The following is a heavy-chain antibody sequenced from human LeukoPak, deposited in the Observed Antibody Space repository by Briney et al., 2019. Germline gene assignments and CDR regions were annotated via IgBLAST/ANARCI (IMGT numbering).Heavy chain of an antibody. CDR1: GFIFSDYS. CDR3: ARDNNWGFDY. Sequence: GGSLRLSCAASGFIFSDYSMNWVRQAPGKGLEWISNIRGSRSGLGSGMYYADSVRGRFTISRDDAKNSLYLQMSSLRAEDTAFYYCARDNNWGFDYWGQGALVTVSS. CDR2: IRGSRSGLGSGM. V-gene: IGHV3-48*04. D-gene: IGHD7-27*01. J-gene: IGHJ4*02.